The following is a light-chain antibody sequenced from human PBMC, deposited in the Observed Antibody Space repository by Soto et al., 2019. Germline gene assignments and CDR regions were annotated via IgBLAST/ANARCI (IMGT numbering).Light chain of an antibody. J-gene: IGKJ5*01. CDR2: GAS. Sequence: EIVLTQSPGTLSLFPGERATLSCRASQSVSISYLAWYQQKPGQAPRLLIYGASSRATGIPDRFSGRGSGTDFTLTISRLEPEDFAVYYCQQYGSSIPITFGQGTRLEIK. V-gene: IGKV3-20*01. CDR1: QSVSISY. CDR3: QQYGSSIPIT.